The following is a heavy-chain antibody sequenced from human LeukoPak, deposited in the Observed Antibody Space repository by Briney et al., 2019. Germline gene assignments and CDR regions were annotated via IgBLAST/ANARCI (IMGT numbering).Heavy chain of an antibody. CDR2: ISWNSGSI. D-gene: IGHD3-22*01. J-gene: IGHJ4*02. CDR1: GFTFDDYA. V-gene: IGHV3-9*01. Sequence: GGSLRLSCAASGFTFDDYAMHWVRQAPGKGLEWVSGISWNSGSIGYADSVKGRFTISRDNAKNSLYLQMNSLRAEDTALYYCAKGPNYDSSGYYDYWGQGTLVTVSS. CDR3: AKGPNYDSSGYYDY.